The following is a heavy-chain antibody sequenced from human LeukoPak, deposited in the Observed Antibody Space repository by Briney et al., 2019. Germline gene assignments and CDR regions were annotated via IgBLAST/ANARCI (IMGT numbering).Heavy chain of an antibody. Sequence: SETLSLTCTVSGGSISSSSYYWGWIRQPPGKGLEWIGSIYYSGSTYYNPSLKSRVTISVDTSKNQFSLKLSSVTAADTAVYYCARGGYRSAVDYWGQGTLVTVSS. D-gene: IGHD2-15*01. CDR3: ARGGYRSAVDY. V-gene: IGHV4-39*07. CDR2: IYYSGST. CDR1: GGSISSSSYY. J-gene: IGHJ4*02.